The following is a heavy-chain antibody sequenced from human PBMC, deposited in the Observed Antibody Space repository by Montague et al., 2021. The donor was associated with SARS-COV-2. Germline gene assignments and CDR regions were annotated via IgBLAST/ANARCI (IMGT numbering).Heavy chain of an antibody. CDR2: IFWNDDK. Sequence: PALVKPTQTLTLTCTFSGFSLISDGVGVGWIRQPPGKALEWLALIFWNDDKRYNSSLKNRLTVIKDASKDQVVLTMTNMDPLDTGTYYCAHSLLLSSLGDFDSWGQGTLVTVAS. V-gene: IGHV2-5*01. CDR3: AHSLLLSSLGDFDS. J-gene: IGHJ4*02. CDR1: GFSLISDGVG. D-gene: IGHD2/OR15-2a*01.